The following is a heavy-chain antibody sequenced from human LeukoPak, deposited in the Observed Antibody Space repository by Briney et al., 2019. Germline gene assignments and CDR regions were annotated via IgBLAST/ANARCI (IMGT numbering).Heavy chain of an antibody. CDR2: ISHDGGNK. J-gene: IGHJ6*02. CDR1: GFTFSSYA. Sequence: PGRSLRLSCAASGFTFSSYAMHWVRQAPGKGLEWVAVISHDGGNKYYADSVKGRFTISRDNSKNTLYLQMNSLRAEDTAVYYCARAGYYGSGSYPRLSYYGMDVWGQGTTVTVSS. CDR3: ARAGYYGSGSYPRLSYYGMDV. V-gene: IGHV3-30-3*01. D-gene: IGHD3-10*01.